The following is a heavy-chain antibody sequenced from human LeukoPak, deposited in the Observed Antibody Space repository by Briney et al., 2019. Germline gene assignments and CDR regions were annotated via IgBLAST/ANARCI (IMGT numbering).Heavy chain of an antibody. CDR1: GGTFSSYA. CDR3: ARSSPLIVVVPAANYYGMDV. Sequence: ASVKVSCKASGGTFSSYAISWVRQAPGQGLEWMGWINTNTGNPTYAQGFTGRFVFSLDTSVSTAYLQISSLKAEDTAVYYCARSSPLIVVVPAANYYGMDVWGQGTTVTVSS. D-gene: IGHD2-2*01. CDR2: INTNTGNP. J-gene: IGHJ6*02. V-gene: IGHV7-4-1*02.